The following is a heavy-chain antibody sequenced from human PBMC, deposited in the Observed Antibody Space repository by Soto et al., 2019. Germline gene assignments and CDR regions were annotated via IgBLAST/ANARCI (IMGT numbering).Heavy chain of an antibody. CDR3: ASADSGSLLGYYYYGMDV. CDR2: IYTSGST. J-gene: IGHJ6*02. Sequence: SDTLSLTCTVPGSSISSYYWSWIRQPAGKGLERIGRIYTSGSTNYNPSPKSRGTMSVDTSKNQFSLKLSSVTAEGAAVYYCASADSGSLLGYYYYGMDVWGQGTTVTVSS. V-gene: IGHV4-4*07. CDR1: GSSISSYY. D-gene: IGHD1-26*01.